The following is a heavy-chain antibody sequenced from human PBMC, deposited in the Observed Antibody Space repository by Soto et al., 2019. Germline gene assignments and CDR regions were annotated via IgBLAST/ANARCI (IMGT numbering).Heavy chain of an antibody. CDR3: ATHAIVSGSFVFNF. D-gene: IGHD6-19*01. CDR1: GYTFTKLS. CDR2: FDPEDGET. J-gene: IGHJ4*02. V-gene: IGHV1-24*01. Sequence: ASVKVSCKVSGYTFTKLSLHWVRQAPGQRLEWMGAFDPEDGETLYAQNLQGRVTMTADTSIDTAYMQLNSLQSEDTALYFCATHAIVSGSFVFNFWGQGTLVTVSS.